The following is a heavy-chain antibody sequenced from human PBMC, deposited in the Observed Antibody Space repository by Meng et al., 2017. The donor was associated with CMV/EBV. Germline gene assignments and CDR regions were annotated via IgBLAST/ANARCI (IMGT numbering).Heavy chain of an antibody. CDR1: GGSFSGYY. CDR2: INHSGST. V-gene: IGHV4-34*01. D-gene: IGHD2-21*01. CDR3: ARRGSIHGWFDP. J-gene: IGHJ5*02. Sequence: SETLSLTCAVYGGSFSGYYWSWIRQPPGKGLEWIGEINHSGSTNYNPSLKSRVTISVDTSKNQFSLKLSSVTAADTAVYYCARRGSIHGWFDPWGQGTLVTSPQ.